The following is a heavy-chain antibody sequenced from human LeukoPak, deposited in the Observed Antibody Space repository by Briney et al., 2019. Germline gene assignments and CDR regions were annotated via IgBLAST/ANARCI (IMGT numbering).Heavy chain of an antibody. CDR3: TVAYCGSDCYSGY. CDR2: IRSKVYSYAT. J-gene: IGHJ4*02. D-gene: IGHD2-21*02. Sequence: GGSLKLSCAASGFTFSGSAIHWVRQASGKGLEGVGRIRSKVYSYATAYAASVKGRFTISRDDSKNTAYLQMNSLKIEDTAVYYCTVAYCGSDCYSGYWGQGTLVTVSS. CDR1: GFTFSGSA. V-gene: IGHV3-73*01.